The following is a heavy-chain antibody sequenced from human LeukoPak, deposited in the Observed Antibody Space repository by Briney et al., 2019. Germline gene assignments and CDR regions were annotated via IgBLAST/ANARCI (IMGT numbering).Heavy chain of an antibody. CDR3: ARRYSGYDFLGYFDY. D-gene: IGHD5-12*01. J-gene: IGHJ4*02. Sequence: PGGSLRLSCAASGFTFSSYAMHWVRQAPGKGLECVSAISSNGGSTYYANSVKGRFTISRDNSKNTLYLQMGSLRAEDMAVYYCARRYSGYDFLGYFDYWGQGTLVTVSS. V-gene: IGHV3-64*01. CDR1: GFTFSSYA. CDR2: ISSNGGST.